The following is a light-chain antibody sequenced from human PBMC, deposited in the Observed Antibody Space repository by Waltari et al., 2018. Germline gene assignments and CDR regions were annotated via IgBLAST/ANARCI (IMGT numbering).Light chain of an antibody. Sequence: QSALPHPASVSGSPGQSITISCTGTRNNIGFYDLVSWYQQHPGNAPTLIIFDVIQRPSGVSDRFSGSKSGNTASLTISGLETEDDADYYCCSYSGSSSFPYVFGPGTKVTVL. CDR1: RNNIGFYDL. CDR3: CSYSGSSSFPYV. J-gene: IGLJ1*01. V-gene: IGLV2-23*02. CDR2: DVI.